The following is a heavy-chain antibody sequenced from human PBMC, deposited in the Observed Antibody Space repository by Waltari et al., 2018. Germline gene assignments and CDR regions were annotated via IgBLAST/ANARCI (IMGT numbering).Heavy chain of an antibody. J-gene: IGHJ2*01. D-gene: IGHD5-18*01. CDR2: ISYDGSNK. CDR1: GFTFSSYA. CDR3: ARGYSYAHWYFDL. Sequence: QVQLVESGGGVVQPGRSLRLSCAASGFTFSSYAMHWVRQAPGKGLEWVAVISYDGSNKYYADSVKGRFTISRDNSKNTLYLQMNSLRAEDTAVYYCARGYSYAHWYFDLWGRGTLVTVSS. V-gene: IGHV3-30*07.